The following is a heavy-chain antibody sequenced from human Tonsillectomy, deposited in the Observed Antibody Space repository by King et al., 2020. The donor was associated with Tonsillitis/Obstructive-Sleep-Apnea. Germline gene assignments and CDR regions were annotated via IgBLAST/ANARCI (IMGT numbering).Heavy chain of an antibody. J-gene: IGHJ4*02. CDR2: INHSGST. V-gene: IGHV4-34*01. CDR3: ARGDEDPFDY. Sequence: VQLQQWGAGLLKPSETLSLTYAVYGGSFSGYYWSWIRQPPGKGLEWIGEINHSGSTNYNPALKSRVTISVDTSKNQFSLKLSSVTAADTAVYYCARGDEDPFDYWGQGTLVTVSS. CDR1: GGSFSGYY.